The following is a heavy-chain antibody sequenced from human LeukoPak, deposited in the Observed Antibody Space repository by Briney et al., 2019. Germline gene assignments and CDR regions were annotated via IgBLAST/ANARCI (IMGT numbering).Heavy chain of an antibody. D-gene: IGHD3-3*01. J-gene: IGHJ4*02. Sequence: ASVTVSCKASGYTFTSYGISWVRQAPGQGLEWMGWISAYNGNTNYAQKLQGRVTMTTDTSTSTAYMELRSLRSDDTAVYYCARDLWGYDFWSGYPDYWGQGTLVTVSS. CDR1: GYTFTSYG. CDR3: ARDLWGYDFWSGYPDY. V-gene: IGHV1-18*01. CDR2: ISAYNGNT.